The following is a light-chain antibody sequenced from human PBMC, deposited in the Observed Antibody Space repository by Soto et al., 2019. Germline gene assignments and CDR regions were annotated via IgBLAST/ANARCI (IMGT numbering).Light chain of an antibody. CDR2: EDN. V-gene: IGLV6-57*04. CDR1: SGSIGRNY. CDR3: SSYTSSSTYV. Sequence: NFMLTQPHSVSESPGKTVTISCTRSSGSIGRNYVQWYQQRPGSAPTTVIYEDNQRPSGVPDRFSGSIDSSSNSASLTISGLKTEDEADYYCSSYTSSSTYVFGTGTKLTVL. J-gene: IGLJ1*01.